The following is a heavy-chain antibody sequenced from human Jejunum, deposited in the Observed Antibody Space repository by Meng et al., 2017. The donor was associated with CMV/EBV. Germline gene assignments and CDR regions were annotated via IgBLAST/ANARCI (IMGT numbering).Heavy chain of an antibody. CDR3: AVDIMPVGGTFDF. D-gene: IGHD6-19*01. CDR1: GFTFSNSW. CDR2: TTGDGSSP. J-gene: IGHJ4*02. V-gene: IGHV3-74*01. Sequence: CVVSGFTFSNSWMHWVRQVPGKGLVWVSYTTGDGSSPPSPASVEVPFTISRDTAENTLYLQMNSLRADDTAVYYCAVDIMPVGGTFDFWGQGALVTVSS.